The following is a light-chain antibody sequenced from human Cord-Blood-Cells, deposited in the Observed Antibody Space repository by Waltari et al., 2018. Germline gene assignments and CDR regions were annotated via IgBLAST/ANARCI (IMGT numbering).Light chain of an antibody. J-gene: IGLJ2*01. Sequence: QSALTQPRSVSGSPGQSVTISCTVTSSDVGGSKYVSWYQQHPGKAPKLMIYDVSKRPSGVPDRFSGSKSGNTSSLTISGLQAEDEADYYCCSYAGSYTVFGGGTKLTVL. V-gene: IGLV2-11*01. CDR3: CSYAGSYTV. CDR1: SSDVGGSKY. CDR2: DVS.